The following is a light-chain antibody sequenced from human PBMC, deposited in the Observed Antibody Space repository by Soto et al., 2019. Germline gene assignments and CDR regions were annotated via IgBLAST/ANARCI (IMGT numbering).Light chain of an antibody. CDR2: EVT. V-gene: IGLV2-8*01. Sequence: LTQPLSASGSPGQSVTISCTGTSSDVGGYNYVAWYQQHPGKAPKLMISEVTKRPSGVPDRFSGSKSGNTASLTISGLQAEDEADYYCSSYAGNLYVFGTGTKVTVL. CDR1: SSDVGGYNY. CDR3: SSYAGNLYV. J-gene: IGLJ1*01.